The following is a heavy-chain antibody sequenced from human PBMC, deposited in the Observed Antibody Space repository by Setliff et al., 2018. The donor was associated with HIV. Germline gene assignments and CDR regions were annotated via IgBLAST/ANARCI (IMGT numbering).Heavy chain of an antibody. CDR3: ARAESDVYLDS. Sequence: SETLSLTCTVSGGSISSGGNYWSWIRQYPGKGLEWIGYIYYTGSTYYNPSLKSRVTISVDTSKNQFSLKLSAVTAADTAVYYCARAESDVYLDSWGQGALVTVSS. CDR1: GGSISSGGNY. J-gene: IGHJ4*02. CDR2: IYYTGST. V-gene: IGHV4-31*02.